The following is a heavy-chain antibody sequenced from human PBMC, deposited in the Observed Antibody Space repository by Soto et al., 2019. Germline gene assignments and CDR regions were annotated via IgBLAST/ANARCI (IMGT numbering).Heavy chain of an antibody. V-gene: IGHV5-10-1*01. J-gene: IGHJ6*02. CDR1: GYSFTSHW. CDR2: IDPSDSYT. D-gene: IGHD6-6*01. Sequence: GESLKISCKGSGYSFTSHWISWVRQVPGKGLEWMGRIDPSDSYTNYSPSFQGHVTISADKSISTAYLQWSSLKASDTAMYYCARHVGGVNIAALLTAGKYYYYGMDVWGQGTTVTVSS. CDR3: ARHVGGVNIAALLTAGKYYYYGMDV.